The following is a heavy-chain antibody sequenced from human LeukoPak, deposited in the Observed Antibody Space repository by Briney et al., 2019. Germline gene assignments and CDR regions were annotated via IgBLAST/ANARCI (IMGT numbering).Heavy chain of an antibody. CDR1: GFTFDDYA. J-gene: IGHJ4*02. V-gene: IGHV3-20*04. D-gene: IGHD6-19*01. Sequence: GGSLRLSCAASGFTFDDYAMNWVRQAPGKGLEWVSGINWNGDSTGYVDSVKGRFTISRDNSKNTLYLQMNSLRAEDTAVYYCAKGRIAVAGTDYWGQGTLVTVSS. CDR2: INWNGDST. CDR3: AKGRIAVAGTDY.